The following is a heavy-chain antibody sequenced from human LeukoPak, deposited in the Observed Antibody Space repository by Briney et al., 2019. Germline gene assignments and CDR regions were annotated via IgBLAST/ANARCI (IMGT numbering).Heavy chain of an antibody. V-gene: IGHV1-2*02. CDR3: ARAGDSSGYYYDY. CDR2: INPNSGGT. CDR1: GYTFTGYY. J-gene: IGHJ4*02. D-gene: IGHD3-22*01. Sequence: ASVKVSCKASGYTFTGYYMHWVQQAPGQGLEWMGWINPNSGGTNYAQKFQGRVTMTRDTSISTAYMELSRLRSDDTAVYYCARAGDSSGYYYDYWGQGTLVTVSS.